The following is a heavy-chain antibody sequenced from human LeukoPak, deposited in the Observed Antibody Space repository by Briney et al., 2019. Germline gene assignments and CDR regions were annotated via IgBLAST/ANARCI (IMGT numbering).Heavy chain of an antibody. Sequence: GGSLRLSCAASGFTFTSYSMNWVRQAPGKGLEWVALISYDGSKKYYADSVKGRFTISRDNSKNTLYLQMNTLRAEDTAVYYCAKYSSGWYSVEYYFDYWGQGTLVTVSS. J-gene: IGHJ4*02. CDR1: GFTFTSYS. CDR3: AKYSSGWYSVEYYFDY. V-gene: IGHV3-30-3*01. CDR2: ISYDGSKK. D-gene: IGHD6-19*01.